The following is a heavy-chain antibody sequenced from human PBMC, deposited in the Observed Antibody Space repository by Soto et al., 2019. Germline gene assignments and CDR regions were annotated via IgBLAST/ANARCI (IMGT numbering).Heavy chain of an antibody. CDR1: GVTVRHVL. CDR2: IRSETDGGAT. V-gene: IGHV3-15*01. J-gene: IGHJ5*01. Sequence: EVHLVESGGGSVKPGGSLTLYCAASGVTVRHVLMSWVRQAPGQGLEWVGRIRSETDGGATDYSAAVKDRFTISREDSENTLSLQMNSLKAEDTAVYYCATASFYDFWSGYFAFDSWGQGILVTVSS. D-gene: IGHD3-3*01. CDR3: ATASFYDFWSGYFAFDS.